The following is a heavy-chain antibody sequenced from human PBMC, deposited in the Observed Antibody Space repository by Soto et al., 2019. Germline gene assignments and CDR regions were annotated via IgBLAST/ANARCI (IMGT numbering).Heavy chain of an antibody. D-gene: IGHD2-8*01. CDR3: ARGGHCTNGVCSALDY. CDR2: IYYSGST. Sequence: SETLSLTCTVSGGSISSSSYYWGWIRQPPGKGLEWIGSIYYSGSTYYNPSLKSRVTISVDTSKNQFSLKLSSVTAADTAVYYCARGGHCTNGVCSALDYWGQGTQVTVSS. CDR1: GGSISSSSYY. J-gene: IGHJ4*02. V-gene: IGHV4-39*01.